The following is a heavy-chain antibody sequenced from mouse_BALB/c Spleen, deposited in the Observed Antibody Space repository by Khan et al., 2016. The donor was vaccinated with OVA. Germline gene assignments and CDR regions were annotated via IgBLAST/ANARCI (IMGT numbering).Heavy chain of an antibody. V-gene: IGHV1-63*02. CDR1: GYTFTNYW. D-gene: IGHD3-1*01. J-gene: IGHJ2*01. Sequence: QIQLVQSGAELVRPGTSVKMSCKAAGYTFTNYWIGWVKQRPGHGLEWIGDIFPGGGYTNYDEKFKGKATLTADTSSSTAYMQLSSLTSEDSAIYYWARRGAARATWDYFDSWGQGTTLTVSS. CDR3: ARRGAARATWDYFDS. CDR2: IFPGGGYT.